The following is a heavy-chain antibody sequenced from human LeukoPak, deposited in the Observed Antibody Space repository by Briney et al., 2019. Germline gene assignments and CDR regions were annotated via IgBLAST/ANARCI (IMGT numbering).Heavy chain of an antibody. D-gene: IGHD2-2*01. CDR1: GFSFTKHG. V-gene: IGHV4-34*01. Sequence: LRLSCAASGFSFTKHGMHWVRQAPGKGLEWIGEINHSGSTNYNPSLKSRVTISVDTSKNQFSLKLSSVTAADTAVYYCARSLPRIVVVPAASARNVISSKYYFDYWGQGTLVTVSS. CDR2: INHSGST. CDR3: ARSLPRIVVVPAASARNVISSKYYFDY. J-gene: IGHJ4*02.